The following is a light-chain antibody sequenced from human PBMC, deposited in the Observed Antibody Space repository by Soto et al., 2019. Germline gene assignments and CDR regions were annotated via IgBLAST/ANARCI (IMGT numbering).Light chain of an antibody. CDR2: EVS. Sequence: QAASESGSPGQSITISCTGTSSDIGGSYYVSWYQQHTGKAPKLMIYEVSNRPSGVSNRFSGSKSGNTASLTISGLQAEDEADYYCSSYSTSRTLVFGTGTKLTVL. V-gene: IGLV2-14*01. J-gene: IGLJ1*01. CDR3: SSYSTSRTLV. CDR1: SSDIGGSYY.